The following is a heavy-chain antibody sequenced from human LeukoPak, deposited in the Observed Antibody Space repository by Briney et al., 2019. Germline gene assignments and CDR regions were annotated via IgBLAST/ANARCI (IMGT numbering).Heavy chain of an antibody. J-gene: IGHJ3*02. CDR2: IYYSGST. V-gene: IGHV4-59*01. D-gene: IGHD5-24*01. CDR3: ARGPRMATISFYAFDI. Sequence: SETLSLTCTVSGGSISSCYWSWIRQPPGKGLEWIGYIYYSGSTNYNPSLKSRVTISVDTSKNQFSLKLSSVTAADTAVYYCARGPRMATISFYAFDIWGQGTMVTVSS. CDR1: GGSISSCY.